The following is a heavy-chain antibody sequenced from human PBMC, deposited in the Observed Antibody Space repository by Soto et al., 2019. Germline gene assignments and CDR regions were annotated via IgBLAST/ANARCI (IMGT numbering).Heavy chain of an antibody. J-gene: IGHJ3*02. V-gene: IGHV3-30*03. CDR1: GFTFSSYG. CDR2: ITYDGSNT. D-gene: IGHD6-13*01. Sequence: GGSLRLSCAASGFTFSSYGMHWVRQAPGKGLEWVAVITYDGSNTYYADSVKGRFTISRDNSKNTLYLQMNSLRAEDTAVYYCVKQQLARAAFDIWGQGTMVTVSS. CDR3: VKQQLARAAFDI.